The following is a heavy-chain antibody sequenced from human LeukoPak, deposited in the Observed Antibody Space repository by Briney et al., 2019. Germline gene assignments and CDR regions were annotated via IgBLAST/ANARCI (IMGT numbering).Heavy chain of an antibody. Sequence: ASLKVSCKASGYTFTNYYIHWVRQAPVQGLEWVGMIHPSRGTTDYAQKFQGRVTMTRDTSTSTVYMEMSSLRSEDMAVYYCARSSLAAAGRLDALDSWGQGTMVTVS. CDR2: IHPSRGTT. CDR3: ARSSLAAAGRLDALDS. CDR1: GYTFTNYY. J-gene: IGHJ3*02. V-gene: IGHV1-46*01. D-gene: IGHD6-13*01.